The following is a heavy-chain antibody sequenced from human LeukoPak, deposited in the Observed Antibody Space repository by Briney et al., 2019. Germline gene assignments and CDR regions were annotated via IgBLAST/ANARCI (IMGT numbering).Heavy chain of an antibody. V-gene: IGHV4-31*11. CDR3: ARGIQSSFDI. J-gene: IGHJ3*02. CDR1: GGSISSGGYY. D-gene: IGHD6-13*01. CDR2: IYYSGST. Sequence: SETLSLTCAVSGGSISSGGYYWSWIRQHPGKGLEWIGYIYYSGSTYYNPSLKSRVTISVDTSKNQFSLKLSSVTAADTAVYYCARGIQSSFDIWGQGTMVTVSS.